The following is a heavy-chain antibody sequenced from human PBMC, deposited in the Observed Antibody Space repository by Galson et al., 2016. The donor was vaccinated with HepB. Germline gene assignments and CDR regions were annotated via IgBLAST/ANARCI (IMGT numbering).Heavy chain of an antibody. CDR1: GGSISSINW. D-gene: IGHD1-26*01. V-gene: IGHV4-4*02. CDR3: VRGGTYYLSF. CDR2: IFHTGSA. Sequence: ETLSLTCAVSGGSISSINWWSWVRQPPGKGLEWIGEIFHTGSANYNPSLKSRVTISADKSKNQLPLTLRSVTAAGTAVYYCVRGGTYYLSFWGQGTLVTVSS. J-gene: IGHJ4*02.